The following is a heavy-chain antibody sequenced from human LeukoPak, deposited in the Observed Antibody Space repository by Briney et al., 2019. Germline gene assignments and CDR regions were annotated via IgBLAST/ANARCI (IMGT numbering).Heavy chain of an antibody. D-gene: IGHD6-13*01. J-gene: IGHJ5*02. CDR1: GGSISSYY. CDR2: VYYSGST. CDR3: ARTSGSSSWTT. Sequence: SETLSLTCTVSGGSISSYYWSWIRPPPGKGLQWIGYVYYSGSTNYNPSLKSRVSISVDTSKNQFSLNLSSVTPADTAVYYCARTSGSSSWTTWGQGTLVTVSS. V-gene: IGHV4-59*01.